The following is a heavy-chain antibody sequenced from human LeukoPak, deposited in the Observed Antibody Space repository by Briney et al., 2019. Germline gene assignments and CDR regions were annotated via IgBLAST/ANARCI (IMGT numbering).Heavy chain of an antibody. CDR1: GFTISSYS. D-gene: IGHD1-7*01. CDR3: ARGRGTTAQATIFDF. CDR2: IGGFSTDT. V-gene: IGHV3-21*04. Sequence: GGSLRLSCAASGFTISSYSMNWVRQAPGRGPEWVSSIGGFSTDTYYADSVRGRFTISRDKSRNTLNLQMNSLRADDTALYYCARGRGTTAQATIFDFWGQGTLVTVSS. J-gene: IGHJ4*02.